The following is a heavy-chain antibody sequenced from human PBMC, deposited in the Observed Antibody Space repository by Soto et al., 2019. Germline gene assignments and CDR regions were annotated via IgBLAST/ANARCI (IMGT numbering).Heavy chain of an antibody. CDR2: IKQDGSEK. Sequence: XESLRLSCAASGFTFSSYWMSWVRQAPGKGLEWVANIKQDGSEKYYVDSVKGRFTISRDNAKNSLYLQMNSLRAEDTAVYYCARAPQWLVLEDAFDIWGQGTMVTVSS. D-gene: IGHD6-19*01. V-gene: IGHV3-7*03. CDR1: GFTFSSYW. J-gene: IGHJ3*02. CDR3: ARAPQWLVLEDAFDI.